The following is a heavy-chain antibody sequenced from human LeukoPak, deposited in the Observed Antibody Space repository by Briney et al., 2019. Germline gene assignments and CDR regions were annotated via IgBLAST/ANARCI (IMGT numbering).Heavy chain of an antibody. V-gene: IGHV3-48*01. CDR1: GFTFSSYS. D-gene: IGHD3-22*01. J-gene: IGHJ6*03. CDR2: ISSGSSTI. Sequence: GGSLRLSCAASGFTFSSYSMNWVRQAPGKGLEWVSYISSGSSTIYYADSVKGRFTISRDNAKNSLYLQMNSLRAEDTAVYYCARALGSSGNYWSYYYYMDVWGKGTRSPSP. CDR3: ARALGSSGNYWSYYYYMDV.